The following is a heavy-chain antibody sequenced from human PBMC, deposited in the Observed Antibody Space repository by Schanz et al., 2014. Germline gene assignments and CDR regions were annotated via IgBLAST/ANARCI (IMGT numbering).Heavy chain of an antibody. V-gene: IGHV1-18*04. CDR1: GHSFNLFG. J-gene: IGHJ4*02. D-gene: IGHD3-22*01. Sequence: QVQLVQSGAEVQKPGASVMLSCKTSGHSFNLFGVSWVRQAPGQGLEWMGWISAYNGNMNYAPKFQGRVTMTTDTSTSTAYMELRNLRSDDTAVYYCVRDGDERLVVIFDQWGQGTLVTVSS. CDR3: VRDGDERLVVIFDQ. CDR2: ISAYNGNM.